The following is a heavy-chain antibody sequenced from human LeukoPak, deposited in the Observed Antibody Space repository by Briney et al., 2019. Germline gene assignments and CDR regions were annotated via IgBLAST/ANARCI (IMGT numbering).Heavy chain of an antibody. Sequence: ASVKVSCKASGYTFTSHHINWVRQAAGQGLEWMGWMNPDTGNTVYAQKFQGRVTMTEDTSTDTAYMELSSLRSEDTAVYYCATRWRDYGGNSYYFDYWGQGTLVTVSS. CDR3: ATRWRDYGGNSYYFDY. CDR1: GYTFTSHH. V-gene: IGHV1-8*01. CDR2: MNPDTGNT. J-gene: IGHJ4*02. D-gene: IGHD4-23*01.